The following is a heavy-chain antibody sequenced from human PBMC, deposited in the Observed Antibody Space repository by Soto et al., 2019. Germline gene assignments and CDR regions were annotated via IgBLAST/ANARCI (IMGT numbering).Heavy chain of an antibody. Sequence: GASVKVSCKASGGTFSSYAISWVRQAPGQGLEWMGGIIPIFGTANYAQKFQGRVIISRDGSQNTLFLQLNSLRPEDTAVYYCARENPKMATGGGFDPWGQGTLVTVSS. CDR2: IIPIFGTA. V-gene: IGHV1-69*05. CDR3: ARENPKMATGGGFDP. CDR1: GGTFSSYA. D-gene: IGHD2-15*01. J-gene: IGHJ5*02.